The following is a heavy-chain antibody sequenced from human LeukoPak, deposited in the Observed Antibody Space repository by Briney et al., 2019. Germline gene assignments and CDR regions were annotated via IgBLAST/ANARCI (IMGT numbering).Heavy chain of an antibody. CDR2: TYSGGST. V-gene: IGHV3-53*01. J-gene: IGHJ3*02. CDR3: TGGSYAGAFDI. CDR1: GFAVSSNY. D-gene: IGHD1-26*01. Sequence: GSLRLSCAASGFAVSSNYMSWVRQTPGKGLEWVSITYSGGSTYYGDSVKGRFTISRDNSKNILYLQMNSLSPEDTAVYYCTGGSYAGAFDIWGQGTKVTVSS.